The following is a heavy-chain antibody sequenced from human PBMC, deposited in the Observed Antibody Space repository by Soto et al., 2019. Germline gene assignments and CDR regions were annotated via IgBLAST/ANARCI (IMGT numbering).Heavy chain of an antibody. CDR3: ARSKYDIDAFDI. V-gene: IGHV1-69*02. D-gene: IGHD3-9*01. Sequence: RSWARQAPGQGLEWMGRIIPILGIANYAQKFQGRVTITADKSTSTAYMELSSLRSEDTAVYYCARSKYDIDAFDIWGQGTMVTVSS. CDR2: IIPILGIA. J-gene: IGHJ3*02.